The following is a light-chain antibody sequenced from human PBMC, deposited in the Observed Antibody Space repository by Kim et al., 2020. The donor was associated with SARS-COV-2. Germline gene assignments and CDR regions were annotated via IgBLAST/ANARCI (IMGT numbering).Light chain of an antibody. CDR3: QQYGSSPLYP. CDR1: QSVTGNY. CDR2: DAS. Sequence: PGERATLSCRASQSVTGNYLAWYQKKAGQPPRLLLHDASNRATGIPDRFSGSGSGTDFTLIISRLEPEDFAVYYCQQYGSSPLYPFGQGTKLEIK. J-gene: IGKJ2*01. V-gene: IGKV3-20*01.